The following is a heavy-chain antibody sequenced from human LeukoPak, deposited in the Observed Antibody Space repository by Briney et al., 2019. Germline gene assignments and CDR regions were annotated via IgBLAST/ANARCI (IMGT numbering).Heavy chain of an antibody. V-gene: IGHV3-23*01. J-gene: IGHJ4*02. CDR1: GFTFSSYA. Sequence: GESLRLSCAASGFTFSSYAMSWVRQAPGKGLAWVSVISSSADSTYYADSVKGRFTISRDNSKNTLYLQMNNLRAEDTAVYYCAKPLEKYTYGGNFDYWGQGILVTVSS. CDR2: ISSSADST. D-gene: IGHD4-23*01. CDR3: AKPLEKYTYGGNFDY.